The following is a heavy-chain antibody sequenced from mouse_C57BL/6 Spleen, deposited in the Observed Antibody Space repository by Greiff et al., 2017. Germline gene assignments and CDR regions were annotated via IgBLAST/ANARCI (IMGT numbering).Heavy chain of an antibody. J-gene: IGHJ1*03. D-gene: IGHD2-1*01. CDR1: GFNIKDYY. CDR3: ARSPIYGNWYFDV. V-gene: IGHV14-2*01. CDR2: IDPEDGET. Sequence: EVQLQEFGAELVKPGASVKLSCTASGFNIKDYYMHWVKQRTEQGLEWIGRIDPEDGETKYAPKFQGKATITADTSANTAYLKLSSLTSEDTAVYYCARSPIYGNWYFDVWGTGTTVTVSS.